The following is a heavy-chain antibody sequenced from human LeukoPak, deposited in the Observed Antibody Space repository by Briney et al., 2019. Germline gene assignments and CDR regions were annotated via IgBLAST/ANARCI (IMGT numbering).Heavy chain of an antibody. D-gene: IGHD1-14*01. CDR3: ARTRTQVSYRGSDY. V-gene: IGHV3-7*01. Sequence: GGSLRLSCEASGFTFGSYYMSWVRRAPGKGLEWVANIRQDGSEQYYVDSVKGRFTISRDNAKNSLYLQMSGLRVEDTAVYYCARTRTQVSYRGSDYWGQGTPVTVSS. CDR2: IRQDGSEQ. CDR1: GFTFGSYY. J-gene: IGHJ4*02.